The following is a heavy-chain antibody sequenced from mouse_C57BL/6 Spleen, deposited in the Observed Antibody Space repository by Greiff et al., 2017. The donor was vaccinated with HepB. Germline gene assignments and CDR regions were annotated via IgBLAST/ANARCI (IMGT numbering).Heavy chain of an antibody. CDR3: ARDYYGSSVDY. D-gene: IGHD1-1*01. CDR1: GYTFTSYW. V-gene: IGHV1-59*01. J-gene: IGHJ2*01. CDR2: IDPSDSYT. Sequence: VQLQQPGAELVRPGPSVKLSCKASGYTFTSYWMHWVKQRPGQGLEWIGVIDPSDSYTNYNQKFKGKATLTVDTSSSTAYMQLSSLTSEDSAVYYCARDYYGSSVDYWGQGTTLTVSS.